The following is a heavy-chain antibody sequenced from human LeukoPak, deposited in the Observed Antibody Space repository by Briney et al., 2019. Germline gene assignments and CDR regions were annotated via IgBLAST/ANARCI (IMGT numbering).Heavy chain of an antibody. CDR1: GFTFSDYG. CDR2: IWDDRSNK. V-gene: IGHV3-33*01. CDR3: ARDSTVVTPGYFDC. Sequence: GGSLRLSCAASGFTFSDYGMHWVRQAPGKGLEWVAVIWDDRSNKNYADSVKGRFTIPRDTSKNTLYLQMSSLRAEDTAVYYCARDSTVVTPGYFDCWGQGTLVTVSS. J-gene: IGHJ4*02. D-gene: IGHD4-23*01.